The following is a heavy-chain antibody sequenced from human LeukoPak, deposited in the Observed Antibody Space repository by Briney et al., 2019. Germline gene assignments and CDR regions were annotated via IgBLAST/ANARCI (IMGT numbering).Heavy chain of an antibody. V-gene: IGHV4-4*07. J-gene: IGHJ6*03. CDR3: ARSMVRGGYYYMDV. D-gene: IGHD3-10*01. CDR2: IYTSGNT. CDR1: NDSINIYY. Sequence: SETLSLTCTVSNDSINIYYWSWIRQPAGKGLEWIGHIYTSGNTNYNPSLKSRVTISVDTSKNQFSLKLSSVTAADAAVYYCARSMVRGGYYYMDVWGKGTTVTVSS.